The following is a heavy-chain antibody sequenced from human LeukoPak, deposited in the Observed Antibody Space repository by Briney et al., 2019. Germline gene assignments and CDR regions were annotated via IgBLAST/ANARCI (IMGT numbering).Heavy chain of an antibody. V-gene: IGHV1-18*01. CDR2: ISAYNGNT. CDR1: GYTFTSNG. J-gene: IGHJ5*02. Sequence: ASVKVSCKASGYTFTSNGISWVRQAPGQGLEWMGWISAYNGNTNYAQKLQGRVTMTTDTSTSTAYMELRSLRSDDTAVYYCARVRHCSGGSCYPHNWFDPWGQGTLVTVSS. CDR3: ARVRHCSGGSCYPHNWFDP. D-gene: IGHD2-15*01.